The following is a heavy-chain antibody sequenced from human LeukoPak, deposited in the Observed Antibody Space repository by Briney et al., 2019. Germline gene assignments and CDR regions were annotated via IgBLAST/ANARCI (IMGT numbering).Heavy chain of an antibody. J-gene: IGHJ4*02. D-gene: IGHD6-19*01. CDR3: ARVRGLAVAGGNFDY. V-gene: IGHV3-30*04. CDR2: ISNDGRIR. Sequence: PGGSLRLSCAASGFTLSSFVMHWVRQAPGKGLEWVAVISNDGRIRYYADSVKGRFTISRDNSKNTLYLQMNSLRAEDTAVYYCARVRGLAVAGGNFDYWGQGTLVTVSS. CDR1: GFTLSSFV.